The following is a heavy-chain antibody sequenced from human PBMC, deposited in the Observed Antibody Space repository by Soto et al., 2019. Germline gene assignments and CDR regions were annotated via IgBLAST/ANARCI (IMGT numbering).Heavy chain of an antibody. D-gene: IGHD6-13*01. V-gene: IGHV1-18*01. Sequence: QVPLVQSGAEVKRPGASVKVSCEASGYTFTTYGISWVRQAPGQGLEWMGWISGHNDNTIYAQKIQGRVTLTTDTSTSTAYMELRSLSSDDTAVYYCARDFHQYSSTWFDTFDIWGQGTMVTVSS. J-gene: IGHJ3*02. CDR1: GYTFTTYG. CDR3: ARDFHQYSSTWFDTFDI. CDR2: ISGHNDNT.